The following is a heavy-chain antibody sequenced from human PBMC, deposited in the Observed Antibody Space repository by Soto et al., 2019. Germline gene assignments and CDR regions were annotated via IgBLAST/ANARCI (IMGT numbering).Heavy chain of an antibody. CDR1: GFTFSSYS. D-gene: IGHD3-10*01. J-gene: IGHJ5*02. CDR3: ARDYYGSGSYQDYTWYNWFDP. V-gene: IGHV3-21*01. CDR2: ISSSSSYI. Sequence: GGSLRLSCAASGFTFSSYSMNWVRQAPGKGLEWVSSISSSSSYIYYADSVKGRFTISRDNAKNSLYLQMNSLRAEDTAVYYCARDYYGSGSYQDYTWYNWFDPWGQGTLVTVSS.